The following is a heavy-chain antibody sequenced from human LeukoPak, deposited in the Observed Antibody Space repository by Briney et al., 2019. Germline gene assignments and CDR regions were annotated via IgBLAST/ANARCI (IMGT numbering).Heavy chain of an antibody. J-gene: IGHJ6*02. Sequence: GGSLRLSCAASGFTFSSYAMHWVRQAPGKGLEWVAVISYDGSNKYYADSVKGRFTISRDNSKNTLYLQMNSLRAEDTAVYYCARDGLYSYGYSIYYYYYGMDVWGQGTTVTVSS. CDR3: ARDGLYSYGYSIYYYYYGMDV. CDR2: ISYDGSNK. D-gene: IGHD5-18*01. CDR1: GFTFSSYA. V-gene: IGHV3-30-3*01.